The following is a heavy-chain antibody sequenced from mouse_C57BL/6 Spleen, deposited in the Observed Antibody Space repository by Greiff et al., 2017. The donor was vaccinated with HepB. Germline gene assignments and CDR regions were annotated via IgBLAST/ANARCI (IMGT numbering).Heavy chain of an antibody. CDR2: INPNNGGT. J-gene: IGHJ1*03. CDR3: ARRGGLYDGYSYWYFDV. V-gene: IGHV1-22*01. CDR1: GYTFTDYN. D-gene: IGHD2-3*01. Sequence: EVQLQQSGPELVKPGASVKMSCKASGYTFTDYNMHWVKQSHGKSLEWIGYINPNNGGTSYNQKFKGKATLTVNKSSSTAYMELRSLTSEDSAVYYCARRGGLYDGYSYWYFDVWGTGTTVTVSS.